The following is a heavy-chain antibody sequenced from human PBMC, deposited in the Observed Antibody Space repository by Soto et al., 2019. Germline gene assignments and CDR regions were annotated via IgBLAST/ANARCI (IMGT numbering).Heavy chain of an antibody. V-gene: IGHV1-46*01. CDR1: GYTFTSYY. J-gene: IGHJ4*02. D-gene: IGHD3-10*01. CDR3: ARMGPYYGSGSFSSY. CDR2: IKPNGGST. Sequence: QVQLVQSGAEVKKPGASVKVSCKASGYTFTSYYMHWVRQAPGQGLECMGMIKPNGGSTSLAQKFQDRVTMTSDTSTRTVYMELSSLTSEDTAVYFCARMGPYYGSGSFSSYWGQGTLVTVSS.